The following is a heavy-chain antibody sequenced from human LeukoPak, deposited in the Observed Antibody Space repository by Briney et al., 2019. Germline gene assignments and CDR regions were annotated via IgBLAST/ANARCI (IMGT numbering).Heavy chain of an antibody. J-gene: IGHJ4*02. V-gene: IGHV3-66*01. CDR2: IYSAGNT. Sequence: GGSLRPSCAAAGFTVSINYMSWVRHAPGKGLGWGSAIYSAGNTYYPDSVQGRFTISRENPKNTLYLQMNRLRAEDTAVYYCARAHDRGYYYGFDYWGQGTLVTVSS. CDR3: ARAHDRGYYYGFDY. CDR1: GFTVSINY. D-gene: IGHD3-22*01.